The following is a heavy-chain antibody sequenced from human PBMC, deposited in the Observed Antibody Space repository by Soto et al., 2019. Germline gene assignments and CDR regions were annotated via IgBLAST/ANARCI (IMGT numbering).Heavy chain of an antibody. V-gene: IGHV1-3*01. CDR2: IFAGNGDT. CDR1: GYSFTSYA. Sequence: QVQLVQSGAEVKKPGASMKVSCKASGYSFTSYAIHWVRQAPGQRLEWMGWIFAGNGDTEYSQKFQGRVTITRDTSASTTYIELSSLRSEETAVYYCARNIPRTGYYNHWGQGTLVTVSS. D-gene: IGHD3-9*01. CDR3: ARNIPRTGYYNH. J-gene: IGHJ5*02.